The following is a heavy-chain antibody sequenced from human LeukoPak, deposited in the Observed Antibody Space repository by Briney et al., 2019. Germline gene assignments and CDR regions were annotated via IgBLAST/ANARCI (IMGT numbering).Heavy chain of an antibody. J-gene: IGHJ3*02. Sequence: ASVKVSCKASGYTFTSYAMHWVRQAPGQRLEWMGWINAGNGNTKYSQKFQGRVTITRDTSASTAYMELSSLRSEDTAVYYCARVGYCSGGSCPLGAFDIWGQGTMVTVSS. CDR1: GYTFTSYA. CDR2: INAGNGNT. D-gene: IGHD2-15*01. V-gene: IGHV1-3*01. CDR3: ARVGYCSGGSCPLGAFDI.